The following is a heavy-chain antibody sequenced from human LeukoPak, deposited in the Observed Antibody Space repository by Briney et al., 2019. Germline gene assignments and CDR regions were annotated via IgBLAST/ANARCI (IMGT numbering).Heavy chain of an antibody. CDR2: ISGSGNNT. J-gene: IGHJ4*02. CDR1: GFTFSSYW. Sequence: GGSLRLSCAASGFTFSSYWMHWVRQAPGKGLEWVSVISGSGNNTYYADSVKGRFTISRDNSKNTLYLQMDSLRADDTAVYYCAKDRLRGYSGYDTFDYWGQGTLVTVSS. D-gene: IGHD5-12*01. V-gene: IGHV3-23*01. CDR3: AKDRLRGYSGYDTFDY.